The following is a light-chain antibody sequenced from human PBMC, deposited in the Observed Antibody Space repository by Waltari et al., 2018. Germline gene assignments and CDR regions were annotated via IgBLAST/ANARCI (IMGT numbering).Light chain of an antibody. CDR1: GSNIRNND. J-gene: IGLJ2*01. V-gene: IGLV1-36*01. Sequence: QSVLTQPPSVSAAPRQRVTLSCSGRGSNIRNNDVRWYQQLPGKAPKLLIYYDDLLPSGVSDRFSGSKSGTSASLAISGLQSDDEADYYCAVWDDSLNGVVFGGGTKLTVL. CDR2: YDD. CDR3: AVWDDSLNGVV.